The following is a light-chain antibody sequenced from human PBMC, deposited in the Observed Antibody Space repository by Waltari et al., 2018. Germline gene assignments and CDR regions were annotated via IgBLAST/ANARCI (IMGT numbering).Light chain of an antibody. CDR1: QNITRY. V-gene: IGKV1-39*01. CDR2: AGS. CDR3: QQTHGRPWT. J-gene: IGKJ1*01. Sequence: DIHMTQSPSSLSASVGDKVSITCRASQNITRYLCWYHQRPGKSPRILFYAGSTLQSWVPSRFSGSGSGTDFTLTISFLEPEDFATYYCQQTHGRPWTFGQGTRVEI.